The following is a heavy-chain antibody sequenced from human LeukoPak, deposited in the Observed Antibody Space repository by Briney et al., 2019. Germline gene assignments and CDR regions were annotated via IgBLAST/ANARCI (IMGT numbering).Heavy chain of an antibody. CDR3: ARACGGDCYLSDY. J-gene: IGHJ4*02. CDR1: GFIFSSYS. D-gene: IGHD2-21*02. Sequence: GGSLRLSCAASGFIFSSYSMNWVRRAPGKGLEWVSSISSGSSYTYYADSVKGRFTISRDNAKNSLFLQMHSLRAEDPAVYYCARACGGDCYLSDYWGQGTLVTVSS. CDR2: ISSGSSYT. V-gene: IGHV3-21*01.